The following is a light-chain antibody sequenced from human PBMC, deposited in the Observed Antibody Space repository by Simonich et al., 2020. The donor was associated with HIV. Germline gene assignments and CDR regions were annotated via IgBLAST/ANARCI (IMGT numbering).Light chain of an antibody. J-gene: IGKJ2*01. CDR3: QQYNKWPPYT. CDR2: GAS. Sequence: EIVMRQSPANLSVSPGERATLSCRASQSVSSNLAGYQKKRGQAPRLLIHGASTRAAGIPARFSGSGSGTEFTLTISSLQSEDFAVYFCQQYNKWPPYTFGQGTKLEIK. V-gene: IGKV3-15*01. CDR1: QSVSSN.